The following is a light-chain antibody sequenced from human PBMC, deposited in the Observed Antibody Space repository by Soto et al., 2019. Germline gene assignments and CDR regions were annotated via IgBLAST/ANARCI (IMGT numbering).Light chain of an antibody. CDR3: XSYAGSRRV. CDR1: SSDVGGYNY. Sequence: QSALTQPPSASGSPGQSVTISCTGTSSDVGGYNYVSWYQQHPGKAPKLMIYDVSKRPSGVPDRFSGSKSGNTASLTVSGLHAXDEADYYCXSYAGSRRVFGTGTKVTV. V-gene: IGLV2-8*01. CDR2: DVS. J-gene: IGLJ1*01.